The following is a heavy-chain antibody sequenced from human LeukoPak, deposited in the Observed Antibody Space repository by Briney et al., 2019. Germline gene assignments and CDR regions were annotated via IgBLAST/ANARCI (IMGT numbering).Heavy chain of an antibody. D-gene: IGHD2-2*01. V-gene: IGHV4-39*01. Sequence: SSETLSLTCTVSGGSISSSSYYWGWLRQPPGKGLEGIASIYYSGSTYYNPSLKSRVTISVDTSKNQFSLKLSSVTAADTAVYYCARHRYEIVVVPAAILRKNWFDPWGQGTLVTVSS. CDR2: IYYSGST. CDR3: ARHRYEIVVVPAAILRKNWFDP. J-gene: IGHJ5*02. CDR1: GGSISSSSYY.